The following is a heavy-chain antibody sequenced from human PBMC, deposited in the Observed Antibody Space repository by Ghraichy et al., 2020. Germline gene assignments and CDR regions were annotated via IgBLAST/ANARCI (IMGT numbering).Heavy chain of an antibody. J-gene: IGHJ5*02. CDR1: GFTFSASA. V-gene: IGHV3-73*01. CDR2: IRSKANNYAT. Sequence: GGSLRLSCAASGFTFSASAMHWVRQASGTGLEWIGRIRSKANNYATSYAALVKGRFTISRDDSKNTAYLEMDSLTTDDTAFYYCTRPIGASNWFDPWGQGTLVTVSS. D-gene: IGHD4/OR15-4a*01. CDR3: TRPIGASNWFDP.